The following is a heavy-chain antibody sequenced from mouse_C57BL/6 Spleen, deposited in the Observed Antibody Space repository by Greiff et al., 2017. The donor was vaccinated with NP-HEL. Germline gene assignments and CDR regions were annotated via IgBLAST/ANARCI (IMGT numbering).Heavy chain of an antibody. CDR1: GYTFTSYW. CDR2: INPSNGGT. J-gene: IGHJ4*01. CDR3: ARGKTGTAQATYYAMDY. Sequence: VQLQQPGTELVKPGASVKLSCKASGYTFTSYWMHWVKQRPGQGLEWIGNINPSNGGTNYNEKFKSKATLTVDKSSSTAYMQLSSLTSEDSAVYYCARGKTGTAQATYYAMDYWGQGTSVTVSS. V-gene: IGHV1-53*01. D-gene: IGHD3-2*02.